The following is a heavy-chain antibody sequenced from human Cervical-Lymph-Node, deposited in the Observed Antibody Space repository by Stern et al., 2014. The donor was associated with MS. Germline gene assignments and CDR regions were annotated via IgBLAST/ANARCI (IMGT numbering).Heavy chain of an antibody. Sequence: QVQLQESGPGLVKPSQTLSLTCTVSGGSVGSGSYDWSWIRQPAGKGLEWIGRIYTTGSTYYNPSLKRRVSISIDTSKNQFSLKLTSVTAADTAVYYCARDKEDTNMAFRYFDNWGQGTLVTVSS. CDR2: IYTTGST. D-gene: IGHD5-18*01. CDR1: GGSVGSGSYD. V-gene: IGHV4-61*02. J-gene: IGHJ4*02. CDR3: ARDKEDTNMAFRYFDN.